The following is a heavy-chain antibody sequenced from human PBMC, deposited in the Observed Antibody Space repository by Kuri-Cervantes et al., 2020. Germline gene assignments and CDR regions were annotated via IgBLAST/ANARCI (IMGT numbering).Heavy chain of an antibody. CDR2: FDPEDGET. CDR1: GYTFTNYD. V-gene: IGHV1-24*01. Sequence: ASVKVSCKASGYTFTNYDINWVRQAPGKGLEWMGGFDPEDGETIYAQKFQGRVTMTEDTSTDTAYMELSSLRSEDTAVYYCATLGRARGVRYYYYYMDVWGKGTTVTVSS. D-gene: IGHD3-10*01. CDR3: ATLGRARGVRYYYYYMDV. J-gene: IGHJ6*03.